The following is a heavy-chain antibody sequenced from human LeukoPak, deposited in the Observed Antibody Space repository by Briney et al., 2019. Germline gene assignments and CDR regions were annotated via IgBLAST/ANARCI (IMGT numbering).Heavy chain of an antibody. J-gene: IGHJ4*02. D-gene: IGHD2-21*01. CDR3: AILPIY. V-gene: IGHV4-30-2*01. CDR1: GGSISSGGYS. Sequence: PSETLSLTCAVSGGSISSGGYSWSWLRQPPGKGLEWIGYIYHSGSTYYNPSLKSRVTISVDRSKNQFSLKLSSVTAADTAVYYCAILPIYWGQGTLVTVSS. CDR2: IYHSGST.